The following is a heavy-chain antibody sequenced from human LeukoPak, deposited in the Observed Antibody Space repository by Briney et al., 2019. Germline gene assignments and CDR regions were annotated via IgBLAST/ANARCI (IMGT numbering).Heavy chain of an antibody. J-gene: IGHJ3*02. D-gene: IGHD1-1*01. Sequence: GGSLRLSCAASGFTFSSYGMHWVRQAPGKGLEWVAFIRYDGSNKYYADSVKGRFTISRDNSKNTLYLQMNSLRAEDTAVYYCARMETGTMGAFDIWGQGTMVTVSS. CDR3: ARMETGTMGAFDI. CDR1: GFTFSSYG. V-gene: IGHV3-30*02. CDR2: IRYDGSNK.